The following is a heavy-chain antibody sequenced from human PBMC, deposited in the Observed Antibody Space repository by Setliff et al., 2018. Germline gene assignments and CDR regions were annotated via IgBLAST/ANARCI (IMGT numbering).Heavy chain of an antibody. J-gene: IGHJ4*02. V-gene: IGHV3-30*18. CDR3: AKVKKQLIRGSGFDL. Sequence: HPGGSLRLSCAASGFTVSSFSIHWVRQAPVKGLDWVATLSDDGSNEIYAASVKGRFTICRDNAKNSLYLQMNSLRVEDTALDYCAKVKKQLIRGSGFDLWGQGTLVTVSS. D-gene: IGHD1-1*01. CDR2: LSDDGSNE. CDR1: GFTVSSFS.